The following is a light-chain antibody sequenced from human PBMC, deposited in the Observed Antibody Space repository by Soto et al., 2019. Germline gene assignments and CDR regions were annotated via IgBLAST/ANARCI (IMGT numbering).Light chain of an antibody. V-gene: IGKV3-15*01. CDR3: QHYNNWPPWT. Sequence: EIVLTQSPGTLPLSPGERATFSCRASQSVSSNLAWYQQKPGQAPRLLIYGASIRATGIPARFSGSGSGTEFTLTISSLQSEDFAVYYCQHYNNWPPWTFGQGTKVDIK. CDR2: GAS. J-gene: IGKJ1*01. CDR1: QSVSSN.